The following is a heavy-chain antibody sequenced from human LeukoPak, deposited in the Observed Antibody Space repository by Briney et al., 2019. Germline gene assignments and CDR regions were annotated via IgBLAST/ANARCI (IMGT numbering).Heavy chain of an antibody. CDR3: ARDVGGSLDY. CDR1: GFTFSSFW. D-gene: IGHD1-26*01. V-gene: IGHV3-7*05. CDR2: IKHDGSDK. J-gene: IGHJ4*02. Sequence: PGGSLRLSCAASGFTFSSFWMAWVRQAPGKGLEWVANIKHDGSDKNSVDSVKGRFTISRDNAKNSLYLQMNFLRAEDTAVYYCARDVGGSLDYWGQGTLVTVSS.